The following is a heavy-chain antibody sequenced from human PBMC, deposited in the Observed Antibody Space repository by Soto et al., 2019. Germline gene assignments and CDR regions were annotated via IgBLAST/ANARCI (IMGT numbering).Heavy chain of an antibody. CDR1: GFSLSTSGMR. D-gene: IGHD3-22*01. V-gene: IGHV2-70*04. CDR2: IDWDDDK. CDR3: ARSPTSPYDSSGYEFDY. J-gene: IGHJ4*02. Sequence: SGPTLVNPTQTLTLTCTFSGFSLSTSGMRVSWIRQPPGKALEWLARIDWDDDKFYSTSLKTRLTISKDTSKNQVVLTMTNTDPVDTATYYCARSPTSPYDSSGYEFDYWGQGTLVTVSS.